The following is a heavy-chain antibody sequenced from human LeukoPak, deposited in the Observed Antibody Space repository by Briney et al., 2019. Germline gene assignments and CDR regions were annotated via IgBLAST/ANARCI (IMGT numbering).Heavy chain of an antibody. CDR3: ARDLQEAIAAREYYYYGMDV. Sequence: GGSLRLSCAASGFTFSSYAMHWVRQAPGKGLEWVAVISYDGSNKYYADSVKGRFTISRDNSKNTLYLQMNSLRAEDTVVYYCARDLQEAIAAREYYYYGMDVWGQGTTVTVSS. CDR1: GFTFSSYA. J-gene: IGHJ6*02. D-gene: IGHD6-6*01. V-gene: IGHV3-30*04. CDR2: ISYDGSNK.